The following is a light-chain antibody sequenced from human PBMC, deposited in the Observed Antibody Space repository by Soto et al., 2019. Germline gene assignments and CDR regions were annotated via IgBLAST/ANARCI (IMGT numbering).Light chain of an antibody. J-gene: IGKJ3*01. V-gene: IGKV1-5*03. Sequence: DIQMTQSPSTLSASVGDRVNITCRASQSISSWLAWYQQKAGEAPKLLMYKASTLDSGVPSRFSGSGSGTEFNLSISSLQPEDFATYYFQQYNNYAFPFGPGTKVDFK. CDR3: QQYNNYAFP. CDR2: KAS. CDR1: QSISSW.